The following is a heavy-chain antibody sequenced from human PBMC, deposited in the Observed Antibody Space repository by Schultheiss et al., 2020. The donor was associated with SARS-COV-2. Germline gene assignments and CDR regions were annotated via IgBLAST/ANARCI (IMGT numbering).Heavy chain of an antibody. CDR3: ARVGGGAD. J-gene: IGHJ4*02. V-gene: IGHV1-18*01. D-gene: IGHD3-16*01. CDR1: GYTFTSYG. CDR2: ISAYNGNT. Sequence: ASVKVSCKASGYTFTSYGISWVRQAPGQGLEWMGWISAYNGNTNYAQKFQGRVTITADKSTSTAYMELSSLRSEDTAVYYCARVGGGADWGQGTLVTVSS.